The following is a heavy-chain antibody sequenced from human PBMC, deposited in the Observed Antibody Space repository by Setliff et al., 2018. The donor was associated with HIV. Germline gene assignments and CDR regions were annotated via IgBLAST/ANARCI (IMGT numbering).Heavy chain of an antibody. D-gene: IGHD2-8*01. V-gene: IGHV1-2*06. CDR3: ASKVYCTNGVCLDAFDI. CDR2: IIPSSGGT. Sequence: ASVMVSCKASGYTFTGYYIHWVRQAPGQGLEWMGRIIPSSGGTNYAQKFQGRVTMTRDTSISTAYMELSRLRSDDTAVYYCASKVYCTNGVCLDAFDIWGQGTMVTVSS. J-gene: IGHJ3*02. CDR1: GYTFTGYY.